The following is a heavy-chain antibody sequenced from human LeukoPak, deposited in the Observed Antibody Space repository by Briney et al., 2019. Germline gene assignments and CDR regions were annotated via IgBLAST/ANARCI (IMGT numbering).Heavy chain of an antibody. D-gene: IGHD6-19*01. CDR3: VRDIAVAGTGEIDY. CDR2: IYHSGST. J-gene: IGHJ4*02. CDR1: GDSISYFY. V-gene: IGHV4-4*07. Sequence: SETLSLTCRVSGDSISYFYWSWIRQAAGKGLEWIGRIYHSGSTYYNPSLKSRVTISVDTSKNQFSLKLSSVTAADTAVYYCVRDIAVAGTGEIDYWGQGTLVTVSS.